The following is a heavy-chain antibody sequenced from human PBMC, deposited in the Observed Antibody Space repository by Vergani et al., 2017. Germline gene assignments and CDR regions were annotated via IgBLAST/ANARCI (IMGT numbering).Heavy chain of an antibody. CDR2: INPNSGGT. CDR3: ARDPGSSSFDY. J-gene: IGHJ4*02. D-gene: IGHD6-6*01. Sequence: QVQLVQSGAEVKKPGASVTVSCKASGYTFTGYYMHWVRQAPGQGLEWMGWINPNSGGTNYAQQFQGSVTMTRNTSISTAYMELSRLRSDDTAVYYCARDPGSSSFDYWGQGTLVTVSS. V-gene: IGHV1-2*02. CDR1: GYTFTGYY.